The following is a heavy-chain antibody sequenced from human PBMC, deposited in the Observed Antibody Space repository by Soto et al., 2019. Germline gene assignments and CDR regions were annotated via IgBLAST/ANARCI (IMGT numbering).Heavy chain of an antibody. CDR2: IYYSGST. D-gene: IGHD3-3*01. J-gene: IGHJ6*03. CDR3: ARDATIFGVVTESYYMDV. Sequence: TSETLSLTCTVSGGSISSYYWSWIRQPPGKGLEWIGYIYYSGSTNYNPSLKSRVTISVDTSKNQFSLKLSSVTAADTAVYYCARDATIFGVVTESYYMDVWGKGTTVTVSS. V-gene: IGHV4-59*01. CDR1: GGSISSYY.